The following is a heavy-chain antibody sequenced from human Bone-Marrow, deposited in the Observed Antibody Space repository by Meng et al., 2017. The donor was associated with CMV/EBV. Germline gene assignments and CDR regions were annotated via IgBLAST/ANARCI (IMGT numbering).Heavy chain of an antibody. CDR3: ASVYSGSYLRCEKHFDY. V-gene: IGHV3-30*02. J-gene: IGHJ4*02. D-gene: IGHD1-26*01. CDR1: GFTFSSYG. Sequence: GESLKISCAASGFTFSSYGMHWVRQAPGKGLEWVAFIRYDGSNKYYADSVKGRFSISRYNAKNSLYLQMNSLRAEDTAVYYCASVYSGSYLRCEKHFDYWGQGTLVTVSS. CDR2: IRYDGSNK.